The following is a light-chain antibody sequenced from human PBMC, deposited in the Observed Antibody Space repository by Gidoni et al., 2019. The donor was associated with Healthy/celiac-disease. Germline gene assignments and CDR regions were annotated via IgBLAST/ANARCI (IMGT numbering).Light chain of an antibody. CDR2: GAS. V-gene: IGKV3-15*01. J-gene: IGKJ2*01. CDR1: QSVSSN. Sequence: EIGMTQSPATLSVTPGERATLSCRASQSVSSNLAWYQQKPGQAPRLLIYGASTRATGIPARFSGSGSGTEFTLTISSLQSEDFAVYYCQQYNNWLMYTFGQGTKLEI. CDR3: QQYNNWLMYT.